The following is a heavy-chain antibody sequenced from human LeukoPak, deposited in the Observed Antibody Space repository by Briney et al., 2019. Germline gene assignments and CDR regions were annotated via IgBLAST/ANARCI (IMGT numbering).Heavy chain of an antibody. CDR2: IYHSGKT. J-gene: IGHJ4*02. Sequence: SETLSLTCAVFGGSITSNIWWSWVCQPPGKGLEWIGEIYHSGKTNYNPSLKSRVIIAVDKSKNQFSLTLSSVTAADTAVYYCASPSGASSWWGQGTLVTVSS. CDR1: GGSITSNIW. CDR3: ASPSGASSW. V-gene: IGHV4-4*02. D-gene: IGHD2/OR15-2a*01.